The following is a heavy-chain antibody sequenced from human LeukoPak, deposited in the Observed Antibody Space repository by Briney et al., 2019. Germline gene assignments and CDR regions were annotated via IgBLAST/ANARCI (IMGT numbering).Heavy chain of an antibody. CDR1: GGTFSSYA. Sequence: GASVKVSCKASGGTFSSYAISWVRQAPGQGLEWMGGIIPIFGTANYAQKFQGRVTITTDESTSTAYMELSSMRSEDTAVYYCARSTGVPAATFDYWGQGTLVTVSS. J-gene: IGHJ4*02. D-gene: IGHD2-2*01. V-gene: IGHV1-69*05. CDR2: IIPIFGTA. CDR3: ARSTGVPAATFDY.